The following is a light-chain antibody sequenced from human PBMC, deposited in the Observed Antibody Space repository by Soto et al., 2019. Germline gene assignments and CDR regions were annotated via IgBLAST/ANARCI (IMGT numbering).Light chain of an antibody. CDR1: QNIRSN. CDR3: QQYGSSPPIT. Sequence: EVVMTQSPSTLPASLGERVTLSCRASQNIRSNLAWYQQKPGQAPRLLIYGASSRATGIPDRFSGSGPGTDFTLTISRLEPEDFAVYYCQQYGSSPPITFGQGTRLE. V-gene: IGKV3-20*01. CDR2: GAS. J-gene: IGKJ5*01.